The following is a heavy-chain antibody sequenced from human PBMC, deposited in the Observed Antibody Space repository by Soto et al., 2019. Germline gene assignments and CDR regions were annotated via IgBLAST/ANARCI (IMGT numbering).Heavy chain of an antibody. D-gene: IGHD1-20*01. Sequence: QAQLMQSGAEVKKPGSSVKVSCKASGGTFSGYAISWVRQAPGQGLEWMGGIVPLLGITNYAQKFQGRITFAADESTGTAYMDLRSLRSEDTAVYYCARDPSSITGTTSSEDFQHWGQGTLVSVSS. J-gene: IGHJ1*01. CDR1: GGTFSGYA. V-gene: IGHV1-69*01. CDR3: ARDPSSITGTTSSEDFQH. CDR2: IVPLLGIT.